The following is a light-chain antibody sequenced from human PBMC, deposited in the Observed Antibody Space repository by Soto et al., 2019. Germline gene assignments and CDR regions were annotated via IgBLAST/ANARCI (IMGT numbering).Light chain of an antibody. V-gene: IGLV2-14*01. CDR2: EVI. Sequence: QSALTQPASVSGSPGQSITISCTGTSSDIGGYNYVSWYRQHPGKAPKLMIYEVINRPSGVSNRFSGSKSGNTASLTISGLQAEDEADYYCSSSTSSSTTPYVFGTGTKLTVL. CDR1: SSDIGGYNY. J-gene: IGLJ1*01. CDR3: SSSTSSSTTPYV.